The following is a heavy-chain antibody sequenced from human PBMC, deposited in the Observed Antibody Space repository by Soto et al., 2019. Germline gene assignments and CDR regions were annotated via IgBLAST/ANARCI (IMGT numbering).Heavy chain of an antibody. CDR3: AREGGAGDGSGSPYYYYGMDV. J-gene: IGHJ6*02. V-gene: IGHV4-61*01. CDR2: IYYSGST. D-gene: IGHD3-10*01. CDR1: GGSVSSGSYY. Sequence: SETLSLTCTVSGGSVSSGSYYWSWIRQPPGKGLEWIGYIYYSGSTNYNPSLKSRVTISVDTSKNQFSLKLSSVTAADTAVYYCAREGGAGDGSGSPYYYYGMDVWGQGTTVTVSS.